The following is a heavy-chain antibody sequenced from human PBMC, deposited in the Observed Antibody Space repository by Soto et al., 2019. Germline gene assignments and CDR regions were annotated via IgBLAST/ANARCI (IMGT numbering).Heavy chain of an antibody. CDR2: INHSGST. CDR1: GGSFSCYY. D-gene: IGHD6-13*01. J-gene: IGHJ4*02. CDR3: ARGGHSSSWYSTHDY. Sequence: PSEALSLTCAVYGGSFSCYYWSWIRQPPGKGLEWIGEINHSGSTNYNPSLKSRVTISVDTSKNQFSLKLSSVTAADTAVYYCARGGHSSSWYSTHDYWGQGTLVTVSS. V-gene: IGHV4-34*01.